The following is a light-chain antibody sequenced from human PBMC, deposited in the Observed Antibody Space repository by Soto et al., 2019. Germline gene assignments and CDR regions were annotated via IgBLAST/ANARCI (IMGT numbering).Light chain of an antibody. CDR1: QTISGW. CDR2: DAS. Sequence: MSPSPSPLSASVGDTVTITCRASQTISGWLAWYQQRPGKAPNLLIFDASTLESGVPSRFSGSGSGTTFTLTISSLQSEDFAAYYCLQYNNWHRTFGHGTKVDIK. CDR3: LQYNNWHRT. V-gene: IGKV1-5*01. J-gene: IGKJ1*01.